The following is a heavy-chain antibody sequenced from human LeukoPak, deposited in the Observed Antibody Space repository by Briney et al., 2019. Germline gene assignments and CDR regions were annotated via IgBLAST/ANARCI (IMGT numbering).Heavy chain of an antibody. CDR1: GDSITDSITSYY. Sequence: SETLSLTCTVSGDSITDSITSYYWSWVRQPPGKGLEWIAYMSYSGSINSNPSLKSRVTILVDMSKSQFSLKLSSVTAADTAVYYCAGPVRHGYNSYAFDIWGQGTLVTVSS. J-gene: IGHJ3*02. CDR2: MSYSGSI. D-gene: IGHD5-24*01. V-gene: IGHV4-61*05. CDR3: AGPVRHGYNSYAFDI.